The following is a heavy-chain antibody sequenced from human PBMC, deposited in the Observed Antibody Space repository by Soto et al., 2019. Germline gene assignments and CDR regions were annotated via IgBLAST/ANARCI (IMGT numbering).Heavy chain of an antibody. CDR2: ISSSGSTR. D-gene: IGHD3-3*01. CDR1: GFTFSDYY. V-gene: IGHV3-11*01. J-gene: IGHJ6*03. CDR3: ARNYDFWSGYYYYYYMDV. Sequence: GGSLRLSCAASGFTFSDYYMSWIRQAPGKGLEWVSYISSSGSTRYYADSVKGGLSISRDNAKNSLYLQMNSLRAEDTAVYYCARNYDFWSGYYYYYYMDVWGKGTTVTVSS.